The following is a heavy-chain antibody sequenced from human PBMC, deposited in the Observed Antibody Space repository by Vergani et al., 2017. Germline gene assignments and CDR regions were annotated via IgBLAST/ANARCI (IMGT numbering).Heavy chain of an antibody. D-gene: IGHD6-6*01. CDR3: AKQKGYSSSSFDC. V-gene: IGHV3-30-3*01. Sequence: QVQLVESGGGVVQPGRSLRLSCAASGFTFSSYAMHWVRQAPGKGLGWVAVISYDGSNKYYADSVKGRFTISRDNSKNTLYLQMNSLRAEDTAVYYCAKQKGYSSSSFDCGGQGTLVTVSS. CDR2: ISYDGSNK. J-gene: IGHJ4*02. CDR1: GFTFSSYA.